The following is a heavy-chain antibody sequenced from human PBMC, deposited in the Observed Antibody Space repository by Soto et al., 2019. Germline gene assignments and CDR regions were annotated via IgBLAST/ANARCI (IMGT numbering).Heavy chain of an antibody. CDR2: IYYSGST. V-gene: IGHV4-59*01. D-gene: IGHD2-21*02. CDR3: AREGWGDSFWNPFDP. CDR1: GGSISSYY. Sequence: SETLSLTCTVSGGSISSYYWSWIRQPPGKGLEWIGYIYYSGSTNYNPSLKSRVTISVDTSKNQFSLKLSSVTAADTAVYYCAREGWGDSFWNPFDPWGQGTLVTVSS. J-gene: IGHJ5*02.